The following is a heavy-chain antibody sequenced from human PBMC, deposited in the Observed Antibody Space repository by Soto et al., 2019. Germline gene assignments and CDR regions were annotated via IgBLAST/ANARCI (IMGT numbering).Heavy chain of an antibody. D-gene: IGHD5-18*01. Sequence: PSETLSLTCTVSGGSISSGVYYWSWIRQHPGKGLEWIGHIYYSGSTYYNPSLKSRVTISVDTSKNQFSLKLSSVTAADTAVYYCAREPSYVDTAMVVWGQGTLVTVSS. J-gene: IGHJ4*02. CDR2: IYYSGST. CDR3: AREPSYVDTAMVV. V-gene: IGHV4-31*03. CDR1: GGSISSGVYY.